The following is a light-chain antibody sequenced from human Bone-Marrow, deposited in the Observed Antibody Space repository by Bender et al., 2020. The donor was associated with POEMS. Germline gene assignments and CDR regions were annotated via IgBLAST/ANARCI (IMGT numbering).Light chain of an antibody. J-gene: IGLJ3*02. Sequence: QSVLTQPPSVSGTPGQRVTISCSGSGSNIGGYPVNWYQQLPGTAPKLLIYKNNQRPSGVSNRFSGSKSDNTASLTISGLQAEDEADFYCCSYADNSVWVFGGGTKLTVL. V-gene: IGLV1-44*01. CDR2: KNN. CDR3: CSYADNSVWV. CDR1: GSNIGGYP.